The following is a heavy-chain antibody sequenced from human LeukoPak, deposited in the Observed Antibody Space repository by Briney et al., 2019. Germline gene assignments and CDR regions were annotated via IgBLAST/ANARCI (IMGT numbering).Heavy chain of an antibody. V-gene: IGHV4-34*01. CDR2: VNYSGSI. D-gene: IGHD5-12*01. CDR1: GGSFSGYH. CDR3: ASYRYGYRGMDS. Sequence: PSETLSLTCRVYGGSFSGYHWGWIRQPPGKGLEWIGEVNYSGSINYKPSLKSRVIISVDTSKNQFSLKLKSVTAADTAVYYCASYRYGYRGMDSWGQGTQVTVSS. J-gene: IGHJ5*01.